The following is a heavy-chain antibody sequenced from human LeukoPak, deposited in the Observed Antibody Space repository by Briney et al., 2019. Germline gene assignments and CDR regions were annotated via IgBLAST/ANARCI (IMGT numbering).Heavy chain of an antibody. D-gene: IGHD2-2*01. Sequence: ASVTVSCKASGYTSTSYDINWVRQATGQGLEWMGWMNPNSGNTGYAQKFQGRVTMTRNTSISTAYMELSSLRSEDTAVYYCARWYCSSTSCYPNYYYGMDVWGQGTTVTVSS. J-gene: IGHJ6*02. V-gene: IGHV1-8*01. CDR3: ARWYCSSTSCYPNYYYGMDV. CDR1: GYTSTSYD. CDR2: MNPNSGNT.